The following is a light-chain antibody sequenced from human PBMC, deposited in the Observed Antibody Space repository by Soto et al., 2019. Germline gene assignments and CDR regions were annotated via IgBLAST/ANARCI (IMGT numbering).Light chain of an antibody. CDR2: GAS. CDR1: QSVSSN. J-gene: IGKJ1*01. CDR3: HQRQSWPRT. Sequence: TQSPSTLSLSPWERATLSCMASQSVSSNLALYQQKPGQAPRLFIYGASNRATGIPARFSGSGSGTDFTLTISSLEPEDFAVYYCHQRQSWPRTFGQGTKVDI. V-gene: IGKV3-11*01.